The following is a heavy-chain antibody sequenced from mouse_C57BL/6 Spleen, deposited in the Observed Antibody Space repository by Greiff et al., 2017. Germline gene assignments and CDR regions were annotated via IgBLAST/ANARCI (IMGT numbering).Heavy chain of an antibody. CDR2: INYDGSST. J-gene: IGHJ1*03. V-gene: IGHV5-16*01. CDR3: AREGGSYYGSSPYWYFDV. Sequence: EVQLQESEGGLVQPGSSMKLSCTASGFTFSDYYMAWVRQVPEKGLEWVANINYDGSSTYSLDSLKSRFIISRDNAKNILYLQMSSLKSEDTATYYCAREGGSYYGSSPYWYFDVWGTGTTVTVSS. CDR1: GFTFSDYY. D-gene: IGHD1-1*01.